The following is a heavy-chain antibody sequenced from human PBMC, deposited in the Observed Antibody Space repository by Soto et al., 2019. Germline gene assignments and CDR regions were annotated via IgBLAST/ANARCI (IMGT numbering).Heavy chain of an antibody. V-gene: IGHV1-3*05. CDR2: INTDNGNT. J-gene: IGHJ2*01. CDR1: GYTFTTYA. D-gene: IGHD3-10*01. Sequence: QVQRVQSGAEDKKPGASVKVSCKSSGYTFTTYALHWVRQAPGQSLEWMGWINTDNGNTNYPRKFQGRVTITRDTSASTVYMELRSLTFEDTAVYFCARDPSVLVRGVNFWYFDLWGRGTLVTVSS. CDR3: ARDPSVLVRGVNFWYFDL.